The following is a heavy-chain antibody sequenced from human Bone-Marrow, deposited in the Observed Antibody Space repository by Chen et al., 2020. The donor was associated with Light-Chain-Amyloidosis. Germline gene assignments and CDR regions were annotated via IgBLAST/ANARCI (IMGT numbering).Heavy chain of an antibody. J-gene: IGHJ5*02. CDR3: ARDVDYDSSGYSAP. CDR2: INPNSGGT. Sequence: QVQLVQSGAEVKKPGASVKVSCKASGYTFTGNYMHWVRQAPGQGLEWMGWINPNSGGTNYAQKFQGRVTMTRDTSIRTAYMELSRLRSDDTAVYYCARDVDYDSSGYSAPWGQGTLVTVSS. D-gene: IGHD3-22*01. V-gene: IGHV1-2*02. CDR1: GYTFTGNY.